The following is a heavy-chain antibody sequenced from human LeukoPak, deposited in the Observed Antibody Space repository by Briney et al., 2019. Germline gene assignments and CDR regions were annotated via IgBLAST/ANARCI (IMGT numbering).Heavy chain of an antibody. CDR3: AKHRFESGGYHSTD. V-gene: IGHV3-23*01. CDR1: GFTFSSYA. Sequence: PGGSLRLSCAVSGFTFSSYAMSWVRQAPGKGLAWVSTISGGSGSTYCADSVKGRFTISRDNSKNTLYLQMNSLRDEDTAVYYCAKHRFESGGYHSTDWGQGTLVTVSS. CDR2: ISGGSGST. D-gene: IGHD3-22*01. J-gene: IGHJ4*02.